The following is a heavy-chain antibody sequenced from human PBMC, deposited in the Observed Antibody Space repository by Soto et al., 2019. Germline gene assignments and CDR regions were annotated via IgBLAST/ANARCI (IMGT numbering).Heavy chain of an antibody. Sequence: QVQLVQSGAEEKKPGASVKVSCKASGYTFTSYAMHWVRQAPGQRLEWMGWINAGNGNTKSSQKFQGRVTITRDTSASTAYMELSSLRSEDTAVYYCARSIVVVTALDDWGQGTLVTVSS. CDR3: ARSIVVVTALDD. CDR2: INAGNGNT. D-gene: IGHD2-21*02. J-gene: IGHJ4*02. V-gene: IGHV1-3*05. CDR1: GYTFTSYA.